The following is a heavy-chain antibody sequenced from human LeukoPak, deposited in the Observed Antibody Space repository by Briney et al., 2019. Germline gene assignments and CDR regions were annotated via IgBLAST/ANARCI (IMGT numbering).Heavy chain of an antibody. D-gene: IGHD1-26*01. V-gene: IGHV4-59*10. CDR2: IHTSGST. Sequence: SETLSLTCAVYGGSFSGYYWSWIRQPPGKGLEWIGRIHTSGSTNYNPSLKSRVTMSVDTSKNQFSLKLSSVTAADTAVYYCARHQVVGAAFDYWGQGTLVTVSS. CDR1: GGSFSGYY. CDR3: ARHQVVGAAFDY. J-gene: IGHJ4*02.